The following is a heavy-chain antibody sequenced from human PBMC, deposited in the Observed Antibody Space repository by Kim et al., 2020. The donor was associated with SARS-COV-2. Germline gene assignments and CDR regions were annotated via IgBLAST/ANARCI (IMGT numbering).Heavy chain of an antibody. J-gene: IGHJ3*02. CDR2: INHSGST. D-gene: IGHD2-21*02. V-gene: IGHV4-34*01. Sequence: SETLSLTCAVYGGSFSGYYWSWIRQPPGKGLEWIGEINHSGSTNYNPSLKSRVTISVDTSKNQFSLKLSSVTAADTAVYYCARVPLPDSDAFDIWGQGTMVTVSS. CDR3: ARVPLPDSDAFDI. CDR1: GGSFSGYY.